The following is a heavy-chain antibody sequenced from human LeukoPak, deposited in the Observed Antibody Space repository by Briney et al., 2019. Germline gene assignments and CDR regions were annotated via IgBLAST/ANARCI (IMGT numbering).Heavy chain of an antibody. CDR3: ARDRRPYYYDSSGYYYHDAFDI. CDR1: GGTFSSYA. D-gene: IGHD3-22*01. J-gene: IGHJ3*02. CDR2: IIPIFGTA. V-gene: IGHV1-69*05. Sequence: GASVKVSCKASGGTFSSYAISWVRQAPGQGLEWMGGIIPIFGTANYAQKFQGRVTITTDESTSTAYMEQSSLRSEDTAVYYCARDRRPYYYDSSGYYYHDAFDIWGQGTMVTVSS.